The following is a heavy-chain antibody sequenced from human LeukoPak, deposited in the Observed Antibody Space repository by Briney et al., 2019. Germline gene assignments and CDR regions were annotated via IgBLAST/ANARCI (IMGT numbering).Heavy chain of an antibody. CDR2: IKQDGSEK. Sequence: GGSLRLSCAASGFTFSSYWMSWVRQAPGKGLEWVANIKQDGSEKYYVDSVKGRFTISRDNAKNSLYLQMNSLRAEDTAVYYCARLSRLLWFGETHAFDIWGQGTMVTVSS. CDR1: GFTFSSYW. V-gene: IGHV3-7*01. J-gene: IGHJ3*02. CDR3: ARLSRLLWFGETHAFDI. D-gene: IGHD3-10*01.